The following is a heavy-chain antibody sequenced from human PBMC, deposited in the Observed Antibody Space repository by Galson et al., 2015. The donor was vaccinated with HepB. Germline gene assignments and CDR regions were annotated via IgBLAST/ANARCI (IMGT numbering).Heavy chain of an antibody. CDR2: ISGHGQS. CDR3: AREGGPWDFYYMDV. V-gene: IGHV1-3*01. Sequence: SVKICCKASGYILTNHGIHWMRQAPGQRLEWMGWISGHGQSTYSQKFQGRVTITRDTSASAAYMELSDLRTEDTAMYYCAREGGPWDFYYMDVWGKGTTVTVSS. D-gene: IGHD1-26*01. CDR1: GYILTNHG. J-gene: IGHJ6*03.